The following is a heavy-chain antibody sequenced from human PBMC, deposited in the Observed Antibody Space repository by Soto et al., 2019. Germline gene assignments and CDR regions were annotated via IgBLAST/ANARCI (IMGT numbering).Heavy chain of an antibody. D-gene: IGHD6-19*01. V-gene: IGHV3-30-3*01. Sequence: QMQLVESGGGVVQPGGSLRLSCAASGFTFNYYPMHWVRQAPGKGLEWVAVVSFDGSNKYYADSVKGRFTISKDNSKNTLYLQMNSLRREDTAVYYCARLPVHLVAVLYIYPLDGREAMSDVDVWGQGTTVTVSS. CDR3: ARLPVHLVAVLYIYPLDGREAMSDVDV. CDR1: GFTFNYYP. J-gene: IGHJ6*02. CDR2: VSFDGSNK.